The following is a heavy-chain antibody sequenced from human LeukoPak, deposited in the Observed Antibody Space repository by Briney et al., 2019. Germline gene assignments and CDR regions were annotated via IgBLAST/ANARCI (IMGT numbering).Heavy chain of an antibody. Sequence: ASVKISCKASGGTFSSYAISWVRQAPGQGLEWMGRIIPILGIANYAQKLQGRVTMTTDTSTSTAYMELRSLRSDDTAVYYCARDLGIGQQLSSYAYYYYYGMDVWGQGTTVTVSS. V-gene: IGHV1-69*04. D-gene: IGHD6-13*01. CDR1: GGTFSSYA. CDR2: IIPILGIA. CDR3: ARDLGIGQQLSSYAYYYYYGMDV. J-gene: IGHJ6*02.